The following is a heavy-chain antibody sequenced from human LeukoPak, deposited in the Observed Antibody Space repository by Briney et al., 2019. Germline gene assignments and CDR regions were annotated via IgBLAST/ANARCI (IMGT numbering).Heavy chain of an antibody. V-gene: IGHV3-30*04. CDR3: AKRGAVIRVILVGFHKEAYYFDS. Sequence: GGSLRLSCAASGFTFSSYAMHWVRQAPGKGLEWVAVISYDGSNKYYADSVKGRFTISRDNSKNTLYLQMNSLRVEDTAAYFCAKRGAVIRVILVGFHKEAYYFDSWGQGALVTVSS. CDR2: ISYDGSNK. CDR1: GFTFSSYA. J-gene: IGHJ4*02. D-gene: IGHD3-22*01.